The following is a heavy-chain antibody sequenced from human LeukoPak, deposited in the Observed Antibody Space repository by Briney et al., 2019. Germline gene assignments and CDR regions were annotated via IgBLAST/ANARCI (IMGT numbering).Heavy chain of an antibody. CDR1: GFTFSTYG. D-gene: IGHD6-13*01. CDR2: IRYDGSNK. CDR3: AKGDSDPDSSPPFDY. Sequence: GGPLRLSCAASGFTFSTYGMLWVRQAPGQGPEWVALIRYDGSNKYYADSVKGRFTISRDNSKNTLYLQMNSLRAEDTAVYYCAKGDSDPDSSPPFDYWGQGTLVTVSS. J-gene: IGHJ4*02. V-gene: IGHV3-30*02.